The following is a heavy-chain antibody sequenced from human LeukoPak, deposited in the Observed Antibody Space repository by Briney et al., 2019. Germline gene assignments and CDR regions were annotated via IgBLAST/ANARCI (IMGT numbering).Heavy chain of an antibody. CDR2: ISTDGTIE. CDR3: ARGIFHILFFPRPLDY. D-gene: IGHD3-3*01. CDR1: GFTFTPYA. Sequence: PGGSLTLSCAASGFTFTPYAMHWVRQAPGKGLEGVAVISTDGTIEYYADSVKGRFTIYRDNSKNSLYLQMDSLRPDDTAVYYCARGIFHILFFPRPLDYWGQGTLVTVSS. J-gene: IGHJ4*02. V-gene: IGHV3-30-3*01.